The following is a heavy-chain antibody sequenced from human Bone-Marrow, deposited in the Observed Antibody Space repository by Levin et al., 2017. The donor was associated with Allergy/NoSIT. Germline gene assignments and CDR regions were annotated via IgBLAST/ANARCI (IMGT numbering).Heavy chain of an antibody. V-gene: IGHV1-69*04. CDR2: IVPILGTA. CDR1: GGTLTSYA. D-gene: IGHD5-24*01. Sequence: KISCKASGGTLTSYAISWVRQAPGQGLEWMGRIVPILGTADYPQNFQGRVAMTTDKSTSTAYMELSSLRSEDTAVYYCATDSPREGYNHWGQGTLVAVSS. J-gene: IGHJ5*02. CDR3: ATDSPREGYNH.